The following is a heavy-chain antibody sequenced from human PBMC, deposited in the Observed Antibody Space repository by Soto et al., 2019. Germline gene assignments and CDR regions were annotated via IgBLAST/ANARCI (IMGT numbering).Heavy chain of an antibody. V-gene: IGHV4-30-2*01. CDR2: IYHSGST. Sequence: SETLSLTCAVSGGSISSGGYSWSWIRQPPGKGLEWIGYIYHSGSTYYNPSLRSRVTISVDRSKNQFSLKLSSVTAADTAVYYCARVNSGYDWYYFDYWGQGTLVTVSS. CDR3: ARVNSGYDWYYFDY. J-gene: IGHJ4*02. D-gene: IGHD5-12*01. CDR1: GGSISSGGYS.